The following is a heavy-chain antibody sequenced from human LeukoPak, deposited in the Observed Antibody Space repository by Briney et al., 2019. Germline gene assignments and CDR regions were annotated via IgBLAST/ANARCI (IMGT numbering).Heavy chain of an antibody. V-gene: IGHV4-34*01. CDR3: ASGVAGYFDY. CDR2: INHSGST. J-gene: IGHJ4*02. D-gene: IGHD6-19*01. CDR1: GGSFSGYY. Sequence: PSETLSLTCAVYGGSFSGYYWSWIRQPPGKGLEWIGEINHSGSTNYNPSLKSRVTISVDTSKNQFSLKLSSVTAADTAVYYCASGVAGYFDYWGQGTLVTVSS.